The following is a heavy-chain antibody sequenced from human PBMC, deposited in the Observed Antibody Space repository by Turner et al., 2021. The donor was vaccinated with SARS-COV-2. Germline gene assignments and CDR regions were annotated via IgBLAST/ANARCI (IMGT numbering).Heavy chain of an antibody. CDR3: AKDLGYYGSGSL. V-gene: IGHV3-23*01. D-gene: IGHD3-10*01. CDR2: IRGSGGST. CDR1: GFTFSSYA. Sequence: EVQLLESGGGLVQPGGSLRLSCAASGFTFSSYAMSWVRQAPGKGLEWVSTIRGSGGSTYYADAVKGRFTSSRDNSKNTLYLQMNSLRAEDTAVYYCAKDLGYYGSGSLWGQGTLVTVSS. J-gene: IGHJ4*02.